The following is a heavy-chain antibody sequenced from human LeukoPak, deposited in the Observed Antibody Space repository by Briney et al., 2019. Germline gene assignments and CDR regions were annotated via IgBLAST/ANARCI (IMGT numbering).Heavy chain of an antibody. V-gene: IGHV1-69*05. CDR1: GGTFSSYA. CDR3: ARAGAAADPIAFYYYYYMDV. D-gene: IGHD6-13*01. Sequence: ASVKVSCKASGGTFSSYAISWVRQAPGQGLEWMGGIIPIFGTANYAQKFQGRVTITTDESTGTAYMELSSLRSEDTAVYYCARAGAAADPIAFYYYYYMDVWGKGTTVTVSS. J-gene: IGHJ6*03. CDR2: IIPIFGTA.